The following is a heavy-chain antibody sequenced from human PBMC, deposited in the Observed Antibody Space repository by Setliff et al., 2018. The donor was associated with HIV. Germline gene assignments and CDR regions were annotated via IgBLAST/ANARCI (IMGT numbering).Heavy chain of an antibody. J-gene: IGHJ4*02. CDR3: ARGALTQYFDF. V-gene: IGHV1-18*04. CDR1: GYTFSSNY. Sequence: ASVKVSCKASGYTFSSNYMHWVRQAPGQGLEWMGRISGYTGNTNFAPKFQDRVIMTMDTSTGTAYMELPSLTSDDTAVYYCARGALTQYFDFWGQGTLVTVSS. CDR2: ISGYTGNT. D-gene: IGHD3-9*01.